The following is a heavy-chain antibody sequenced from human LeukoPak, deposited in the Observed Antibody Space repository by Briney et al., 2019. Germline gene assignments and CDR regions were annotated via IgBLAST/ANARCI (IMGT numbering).Heavy chain of an antibody. CDR3: ASDLNYYDSSGYYYFDY. CDR2: ISYDGSNK. Sequence: GGSLRLSCAASGFTFSSYAMHWVRQAPGKGLEWVAVISYDGSNKYYADSVKGLFTISRDNSKNTLYLQMNSLRAEDTAVYYCASDLNYYDSSGYYYFDYWGQGTLVTVSS. CDR1: GFTFSSYA. D-gene: IGHD3-22*01. V-gene: IGHV3-30*01. J-gene: IGHJ4*02.